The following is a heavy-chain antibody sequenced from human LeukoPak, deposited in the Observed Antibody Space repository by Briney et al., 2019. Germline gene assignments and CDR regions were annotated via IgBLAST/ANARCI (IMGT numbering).Heavy chain of an antibody. CDR1: GFTFSSYA. J-gene: IGHJ3*02. D-gene: IGHD3-22*01. CDR2: ISGSGGST. CDR3: AKDPNYYYDSSGYYQHDAFDI. Sequence: GGSLRLSCAASGFTFSSYAMSWVRQAPGKGLEWVSAISGSGGSTYYADSVKGRFTISRDNSKNTLYLQMNSLRAEDTAVYYCAKDPNYYYDSSGYYQHDAFDIWGQGTTVTVSS. V-gene: IGHV3-23*01.